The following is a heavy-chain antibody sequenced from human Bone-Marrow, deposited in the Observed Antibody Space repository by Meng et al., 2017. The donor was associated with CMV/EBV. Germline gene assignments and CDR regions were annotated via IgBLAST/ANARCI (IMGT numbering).Heavy chain of an antibody. CDR1: GGTFSSYA. CDR2: IIPILGIA. Sequence: SVKVSCKASGGTFSSYAISWVRQAPGQGLEWMGGIIPILGIANYAQKFQGRVTITADKSTSTVYMELSSLRSEDTAVYYCAMTDYYDSSGGWFDPWGQGTLVTVSS. J-gene: IGHJ5*02. V-gene: IGHV1-69*10. D-gene: IGHD3-22*01. CDR3: AMTDYYDSSGGWFDP.